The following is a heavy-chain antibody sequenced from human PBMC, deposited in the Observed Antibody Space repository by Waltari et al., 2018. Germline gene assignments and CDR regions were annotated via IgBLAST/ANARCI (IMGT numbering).Heavy chain of an antibody. CDR2: INPNSGGT. J-gene: IGHJ4*02. CDR3: ARGGDYYDSSGYYLFDY. V-gene: IGHV1-2*06. Sequence: QVQLVQSGAEVKKPGASVKVSCKASGYTFTGYYMHWVRQAPGQGLEWMGRINPNSGGTNYAQKFQGRVTMTRYTSISTAYMELSRLRSDDTAVYYCARGGDYYDSSGYYLFDYWGQGTLVTVSS. CDR1: GYTFTGYY. D-gene: IGHD3-22*01.